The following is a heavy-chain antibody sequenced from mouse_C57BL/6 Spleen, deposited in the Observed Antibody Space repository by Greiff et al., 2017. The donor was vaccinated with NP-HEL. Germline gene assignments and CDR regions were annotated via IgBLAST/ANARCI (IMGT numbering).Heavy chain of an antibody. CDR3: ARCDRYDYDEGYAMDY. D-gene: IGHD2-4*01. J-gene: IGHJ4*01. Sequence: QVQLQQPGAELVKPGASVKLSCKASGYTFTSYWMQWVKQRPGQGLEWIGEIDPSDSYTNYNQKFKGKATLTVDTSSSTAYMQLSSLTSEDSAVYYCARCDRYDYDEGYAMDYWGQGTSVTVSS. V-gene: IGHV1-50*01. CDR1: GYTFTSYW. CDR2: IDPSDSYT.